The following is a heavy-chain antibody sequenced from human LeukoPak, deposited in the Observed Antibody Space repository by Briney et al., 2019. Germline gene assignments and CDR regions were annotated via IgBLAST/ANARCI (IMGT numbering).Heavy chain of an antibody. CDR2: IYYSGST. Sequence: SETLSLTCTVSGSSISSYYWSWIRQPPGKGLEWIGYIYYSGSTNYNPSLKSRVTISVDTSKNQFSLKLSSVTAADTAVYYCARHEGYSSSQPFGYWGQGTLVTVSS. V-gene: IGHV4-59*08. J-gene: IGHJ4*02. CDR3: ARHEGYSSSQPFGY. D-gene: IGHD6-13*01. CDR1: GSSISSYY.